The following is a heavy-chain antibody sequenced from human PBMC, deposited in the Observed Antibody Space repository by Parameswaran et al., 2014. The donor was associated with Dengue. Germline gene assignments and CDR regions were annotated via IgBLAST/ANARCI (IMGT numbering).Heavy chain of an antibody. CDR3: ARELLEMGYSRLGNWFDP. Sequence: RWIRQPPGKGLEWIGYIYYSGSTNYNPSLKSRVTISVDTSKNQFSLKLSSVTAADTAVYYCARELLEMGYSRLGNWFDPWGQGTLVTVSS. J-gene: IGHJ5*02. V-gene: IGHV4-59*01. D-gene: IGHD3-3*01. CDR2: IYYSGST.